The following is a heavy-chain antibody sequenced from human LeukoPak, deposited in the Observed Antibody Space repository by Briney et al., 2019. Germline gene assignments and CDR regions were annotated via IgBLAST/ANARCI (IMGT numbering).Heavy chain of an antibody. CDR1: GGSFSGYY. J-gene: IGHJ3*02. V-gene: IGHV4-34*01. Sequence: SETLSLTCAVYGGSFSGYYWSWIRQPPGKGLEWIGEINHSGSTNYNPSLKSRVTISVDTSKNQFSLKLSSVTAADTAVYYCARGPRIPYDFDIWGQGTMVTVSS. CDR2: INHSGST. CDR3: ARGPRIPYDFDI.